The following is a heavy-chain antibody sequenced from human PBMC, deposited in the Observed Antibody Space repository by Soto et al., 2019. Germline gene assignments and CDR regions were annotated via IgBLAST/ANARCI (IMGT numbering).Heavy chain of an antibody. Sequence: ASVKVSCKASGYTFTSYYMHWVRQAPGQGLEWMGWISAYNGNTKYAQKLQGRVTMTTDTSTSTAYMELRSLRSDDTAVYYCARHLEVPFHGRTTFYYGLDVWGQGTTVTVS. CDR1: GYTFTSYY. V-gene: IGHV1-18*04. J-gene: IGHJ6*02. CDR3: ARHLEVPFHGRTTFYYGLDV. CDR2: ISAYNGNT.